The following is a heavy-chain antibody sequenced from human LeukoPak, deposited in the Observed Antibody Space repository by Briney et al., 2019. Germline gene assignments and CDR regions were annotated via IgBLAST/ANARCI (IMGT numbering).Heavy chain of an antibody. Sequence: SETLSLTCAVYGGSFSGYYWSWIRQPPGKGLEWIGEINHSGSTNYNPSLKSRVTISVDTSKNQFSLKLSSVTAADTAVYYCARAYYDFWSGWPGIYGMDVWGQGTTVTVSS. D-gene: IGHD3-3*01. CDR3: ARAYYDFWSGWPGIYGMDV. CDR1: GGSFSGYY. CDR2: INHSGST. V-gene: IGHV4-34*01. J-gene: IGHJ6*02.